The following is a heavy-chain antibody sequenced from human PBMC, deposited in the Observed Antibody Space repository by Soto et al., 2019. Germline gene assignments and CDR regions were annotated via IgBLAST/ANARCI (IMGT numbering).Heavy chain of an antibody. V-gene: IGHV1-18*04. CDR3: ARDYYDFWSGQVYNWFDP. CDR2: ISAYNGNT. CDR1: GYTFTSYG. Sequence: GASVKVSCKASGYTFTSYGISWVRQAPGQGLEWMGWISAYNGNTNYAQKLQGRVTMTTDTSTSTAYMELRSLRSDDTAVYYCARDYYDFWSGQVYNWFDPWGQGTLVTVSS. J-gene: IGHJ5*02. D-gene: IGHD3-3*01.